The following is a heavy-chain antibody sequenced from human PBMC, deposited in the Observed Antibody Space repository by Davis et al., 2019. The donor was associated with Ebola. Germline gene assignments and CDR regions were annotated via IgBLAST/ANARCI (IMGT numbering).Heavy chain of an antibody. D-gene: IGHD2-2*01. CDR3: ARGTHYAHDY. Sequence: PGGSLRLSCAASGFTFSSNWMHWVCQAPGKGLVWVSRTNSDGSITSYADSVKGRFTISRDNAKNTLYLQMNSLRDEDTAVYYCARGTHYAHDYWGQGTLVTVSS. CDR1: GFTFSSNW. V-gene: IGHV3-74*01. CDR2: TNSDGSIT. J-gene: IGHJ4*02.